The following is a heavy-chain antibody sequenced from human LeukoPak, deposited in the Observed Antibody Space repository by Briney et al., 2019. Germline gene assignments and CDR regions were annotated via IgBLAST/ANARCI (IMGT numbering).Heavy chain of an antibody. CDR3: ARESRYSSGLPFDY. CDR2: IYPRDGST. CDR1: GYSFTNNY. D-gene: IGHD6-19*01. J-gene: IGHJ4*02. V-gene: IGHV1-46*01. Sequence: ASVKVSCKASGYSFTNNYIHWVRQAPGQGLGWMGMIYPRDGSTSYAQRFQDRVTVTRDTSTSTVHMELSGLRAEDTALYYCARESRYSSGLPFDYWGQGTLVAVSS.